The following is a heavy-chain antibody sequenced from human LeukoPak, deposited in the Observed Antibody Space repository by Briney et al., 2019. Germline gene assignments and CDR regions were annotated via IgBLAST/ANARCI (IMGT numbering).Heavy chain of an antibody. J-gene: IGHJ4*02. Sequence: ASETLSLTCTVSGGSISSYYWSWIRQPPGKGLEWIGYIYYSGSTNYNPSLKSRVTISVDTSKNQFSLKLSSVTAADTAVYYCARVKYYYDSSGYYRIYYFDYWGQGTLVTVSS. CDR2: IYYSGST. CDR3: ARVKYYYDSSGYYRIYYFDY. CDR1: GGSISSYY. D-gene: IGHD3-22*01. V-gene: IGHV4-59*01.